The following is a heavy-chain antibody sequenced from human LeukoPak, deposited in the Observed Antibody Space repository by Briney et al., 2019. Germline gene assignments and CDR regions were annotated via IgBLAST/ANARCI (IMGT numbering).Heavy chain of an antibody. CDR1: GFTFRDYQ. D-gene: IGHD6-13*01. J-gene: IGHJ3*02. V-gene: IGHV3-11*04. Sequence: GGSLRLSCEGSGFTFRDYQMSWIRQAPGKGLEWISYIHANPKTIYYADSAKGRFTISRDNAKNSLYLQMNSLRAEDTAVYYCARDIGYSSSPDAFDIWGQGTMVTVSS. CDR2: IHANPKTI. CDR3: ARDIGYSSSPDAFDI.